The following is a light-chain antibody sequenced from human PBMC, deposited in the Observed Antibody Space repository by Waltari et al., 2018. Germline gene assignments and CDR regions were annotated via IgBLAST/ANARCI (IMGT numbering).Light chain of an antibody. J-gene: IGLJ1*01. CDR3: AAYTSSSNFV. V-gene: IGLV2-14*03. CDR2: DVT. Sequence: HSALTQPASVSGSPGQSITISCTGTRSDVGAYDFVSWYRQHPDKVPNLIIFDVTERPAGISARFSGSKSGNTASLTISGLQADDEADYYCAAYTSSSNFVVGSGTTVTV. CDR1: RSDVGAYDF.